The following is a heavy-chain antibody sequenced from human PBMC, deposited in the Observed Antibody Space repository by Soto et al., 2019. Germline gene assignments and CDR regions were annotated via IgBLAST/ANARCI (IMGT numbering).Heavy chain of an antibody. D-gene: IGHD3-3*01. CDR3: GKEYYDFWSGYQGLMDV. J-gene: IGHJ6*02. CDR2: ISAYNGNT. CDR1: GYTFTSYG. V-gene: IGHV1-18*01. Sequence: GASVKVSCKASGYTFTSYGISWVRQAPGQGLEWMGWISAYNGNTNYAQKLQGRVTMTTDTSTSTAYMELRSLRSDDTAVYYCGKEYYDFWSGYQGLMDVWGQVTTVTVSS.